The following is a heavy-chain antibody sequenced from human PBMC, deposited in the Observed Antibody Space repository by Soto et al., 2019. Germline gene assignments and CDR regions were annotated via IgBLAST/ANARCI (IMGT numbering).Heavy chain of an antibody. V-gene: IGHV1-3*01. D-gene: IGHD3-3*01. J-gene: IGHJ6*02. CDR2: INAGNGNT. CDR1: GYTFTSYA. Sequence: ASVKVSCKASGYTFTSYAMHWVRQAPGQRLEWMGWINAGNGNTKYSQKFQGRVTITRDTSASTAYMELSSLRSEDTAVYYCARDMEWNYYYGMDVWGQGTTVTVS. CDR3: ARDMEWNYYYGMDV.